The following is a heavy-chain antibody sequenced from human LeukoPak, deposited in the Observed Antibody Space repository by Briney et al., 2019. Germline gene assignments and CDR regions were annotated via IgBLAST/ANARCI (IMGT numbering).Heavy chain of an antibody. CDR1: GFTLSSYG. CDR3: AISLGIVVVTANFDS. D-gene: IGHD2-21*02. V-gene: IGHV3-23*01. Sequence: PGGSPRLSCAASGFTLSSYGMTWVRQAPGKGLEWVAALSGSGGRIYYADSVKGRFTISRDNSKNTLYLQMSRLRADDTAVYYCAISLGIVVVTANFDSWGQGTLVSVSS. CDR2: LSGSGGRI. J-gene: IGHJ4*02.